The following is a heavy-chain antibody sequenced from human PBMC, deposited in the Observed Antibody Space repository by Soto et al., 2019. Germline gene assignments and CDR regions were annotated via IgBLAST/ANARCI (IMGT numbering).Heavy chain of an antibody. V-gene: IGHV3-30-3*01. CDR2: ISYDGSNK. Sequence: SLKISCAASGFTFSSYAMHWVRQAPGKGLEWVAVISYDGSNKYYADSVKGRFTISRDNSKNTLYLQMNSLRAEDTAVYYCARGNSGSYPKISYYGMDVWGQGTTVTVSS. CDR3: ARGNSGSYPKISYYGMDV. D-gene: IGHD1-26*01. J-gene: IGHJ6*02. CDR1: GFTFSSYA.